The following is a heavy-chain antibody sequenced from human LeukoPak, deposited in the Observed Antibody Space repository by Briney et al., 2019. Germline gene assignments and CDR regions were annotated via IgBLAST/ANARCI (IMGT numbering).Heavy chain of an antibody. CDR2: ISYSGSI. V-gene: IGHV4-39*01. D-gene: IGHD3-16*01. J-gene: IGHJ4*02. CDR3: ATLEIGDYYFYY. Sequence: LETLSLTCTVSGGSISSRPYYWGWVRQPPGKGLEWIGSISYSGSIHYNPSLKSRVTISVDTSKNHFSLRLSSVTAADTAVYYCATLEIGDYYFYYWGQGTLVTVSS. CDR1: GGSISSRPYY.